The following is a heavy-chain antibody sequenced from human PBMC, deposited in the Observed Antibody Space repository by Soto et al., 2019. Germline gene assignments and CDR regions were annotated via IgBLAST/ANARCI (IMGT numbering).Heavy chain of an antibody. CDR1: GYSFTAFY. Sequence: QVQLVQSGTEVKKPGASVKVSCKTSGYSFTAFYLHWVRQAPGQGLEWMGWINSNTGVTKYAQKFQDWVTMTRDTSINTAYFELTGLKSDDTAMYYCARAHFEVSGYYYDLHWGQGTLVIVSP. CDR3: ARAHFEVSGYYYDLH. CDR2: INSNTGVT. D-gene: IGHD3-3*01. J-gene: IGHJ4*02. V-gene: IGHV1-2*04.